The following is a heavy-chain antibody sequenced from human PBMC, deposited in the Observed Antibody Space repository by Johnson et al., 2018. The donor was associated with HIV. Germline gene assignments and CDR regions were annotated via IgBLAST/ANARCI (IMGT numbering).Heavy chain of an antibody. J-gene: IGHJ3*01. V-gene: IGHV3-66*02. Sequence: VQLVESGGGLVQPGGSLRLSCAASGITVGTNYMSWVRQAPGKGLEWVSVIFSVGDVYYADSVKGRFTISRDNSTNMGYLQRNSLRPEDTAGYYCATDGRDLVTRGSFDVWGQGTVVTVSS. D-gene: IGHD3-9*01. CDR1: GITVGTNY. CDR2: IFSVGDV. CDR3: ATDGRDLVTRGSFDV.